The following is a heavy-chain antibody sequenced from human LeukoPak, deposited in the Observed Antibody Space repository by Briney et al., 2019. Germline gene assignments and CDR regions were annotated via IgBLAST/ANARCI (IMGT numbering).Heavy chain of an antibody. CDR3: ARVFLAKTVYYYMDV. V-gene: IGHV1-69*06. Sequence: SVKVSCKASGGTFSSYAISWVRQAPGQGLEWMGGIIPIFGTANYAQKFQGRVTITADKSTSTAYMELSSLRSEDTAVYYCARVFLAKTVYYYMDVWGKGTTVTVSS. CDR2: IIPIFGTA. CDR1: GGTFSSYA. J-gene: IGHJ6*03. D-gene: IGHD3-3*01.